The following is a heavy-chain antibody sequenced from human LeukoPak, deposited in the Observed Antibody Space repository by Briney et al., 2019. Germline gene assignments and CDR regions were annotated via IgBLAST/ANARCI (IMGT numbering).Heavy chain of an antibody. D-gene: IGHD5-24*01. V-gene: IGHV3-30-3*01. Sequence: GGSLRLSCAASEFAFMSYSMHWVRQAPGKGLEWVAVISYDGSGKYYADPVKGRFTISRDNSKNTLYLQMNSLRAEDTAMYYCARGPLTGRWPDMGFDYWGQGTLVTVSS. J-gene: IGHJ4*02. CDR2: ISYDGSGK. CDR3: ARGPLTGRWPDMGFDY. CDR1: EFAFMSYS.